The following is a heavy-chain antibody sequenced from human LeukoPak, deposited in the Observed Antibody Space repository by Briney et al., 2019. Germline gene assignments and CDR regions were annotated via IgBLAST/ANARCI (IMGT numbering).Heavy chain of an antibody. D-gene: IGHD3-22*01. CDR1: GGSISSYY. J-gene: IGHJ5*02. CDR3: ARDSSGYPPYNWFDP. CDR2: IYTSGST. V-gene: IGHV4-4*07. Sequence: PSETLSLTCTVSGGSISSYYWSWIRQPAGKGLEWIGRIYTSGSTNYNPSLKSRVTISVDKPKNQFSLKLSSVTAADTAVYYCARDSSGYPPYNWFDPWGQGTLVTVSS.